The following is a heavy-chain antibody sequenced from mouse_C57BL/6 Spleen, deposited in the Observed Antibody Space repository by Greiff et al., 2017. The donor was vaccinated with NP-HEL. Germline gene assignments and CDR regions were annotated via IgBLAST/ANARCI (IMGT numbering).Heavy chain of an antibody. CDR2: INPNNGGT. D-gene: IGHD4-1*01. J-gene: IGHJ2*01. CDR1: GYTFTDYY. Sequence: VQLQQSGPELVKPGASVKISCKASGYTFTDYYMNWVKQSHGKSLEWIGDINPNNGGTSYNQKFKGKATLTVDKSSSTAYMELRSLTSEDSAVYYCARDWDGFDDWGQGTTLTVSS. V-gene: IGHV1-26*01. CDR3: ARDWDGFDD.